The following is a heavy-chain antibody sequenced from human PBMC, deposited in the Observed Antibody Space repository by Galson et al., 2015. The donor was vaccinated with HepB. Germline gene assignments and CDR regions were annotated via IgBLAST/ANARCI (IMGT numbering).Heavy chain of an antibody. Sequence: SVKVSCKASGYTFTSYAMNWVRQAPGQGLEWMGWINTNTGYPTYAQGFTGRFVFSLDTSVSTAYLQISSLKAEDTAVYYRAREYIAVAGTTDAFDIWGQGTIVTVSS. CDR1: GYTFTSYA. V-gene: IGHV7-4-1*02. CDR3: AREYIAVAGTTDAFDI. J-gene: IGHJ3*02. CDR2: INTNTGYP. D-gene: IGHD6-19*01.